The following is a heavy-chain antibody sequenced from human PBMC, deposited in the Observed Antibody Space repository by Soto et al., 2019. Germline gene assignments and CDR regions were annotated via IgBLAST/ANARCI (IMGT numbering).Heavy chain of an antibody. J-gene: IGHJ6*02. CDR1: GFSIRYYV. CDR2: ISYDGSNT. Sequence: PGGSMRVSCAASGFSIRYYVMEWVGKSPGKGLEWVALISYDGSNTYYADSVKGRFTISRDNSKDTLFLQMTGLRREDTAVYYCAKGAGDRLSLGMDVWGQGTTVTGSS. D-gene: IGHD1-26*01. V-gene: IGHV3-30*18. CDR3: AKGAGDRLSLGMDV.